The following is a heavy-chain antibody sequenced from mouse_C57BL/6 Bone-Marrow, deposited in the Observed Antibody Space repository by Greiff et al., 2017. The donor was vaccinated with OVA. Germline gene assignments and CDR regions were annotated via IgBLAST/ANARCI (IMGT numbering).Heavy chain of an antibody. J-gene: IGHJ3*01. V-gene: IGHV1-81*01. Sequence: QVQLKESGAELARPGASVKLSCKASGYTFTSYGISWVKQRTGQGLEWIGEIYPRSGNTYYNEKFKGKATLTADKSSSTAYMELRSLTSEDSAVYFCARLDYYGSSLRFAYWGQGTLVTVSA. CDR1: GYTFTSYG. CDR2: IYPRSGNT. D-gene: IGHD1-1*01. CDR3: ARLDYYGSSLRFAY.